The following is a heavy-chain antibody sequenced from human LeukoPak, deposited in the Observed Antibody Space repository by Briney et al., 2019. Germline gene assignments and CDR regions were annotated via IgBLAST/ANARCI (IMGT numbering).Heavy chain of an antibody. D-gene: IGHD3-22*01. CDR3: ARGTVTYYYDSSGHGTIDY. CDR2: IYNSGGT. V-gene: IGHV4-59*08. CDR1: GGSITSSFY. J-gene: IGHJ4*02. Sequence: SETLSLTCTVSGGSITSSFYWSWIRQSPGKGLEWIGYIYNSGGTKYNPSLTSRVTISVDTSKNQFSLNLSSVTAADTAVYYCARGTVTYYYDSSGHGTIDYWGQGTLVTVSS.